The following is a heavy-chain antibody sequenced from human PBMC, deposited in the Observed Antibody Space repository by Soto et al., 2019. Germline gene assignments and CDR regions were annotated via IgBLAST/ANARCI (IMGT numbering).Heavy chain of an antibody. CDR3: ARRGVTTDY. CDR2: IYHTGST. D-gene: IGHD4-17*01. Sequence: QVQLQESGPGLVKPSGTLSLSCAVSSGSIRSSNWWTWVRQPPGKGLEWIGDIYHTGSTNYNPSLNSRVTISLDKSKDQFSLNMSSVTAADTAVYYCARRGVTTDYWGQGTLVTVSS. V-gene: IGHV4-4*02. J-gene: IGHJ4*02. CDR1: SGSIRSSNW.